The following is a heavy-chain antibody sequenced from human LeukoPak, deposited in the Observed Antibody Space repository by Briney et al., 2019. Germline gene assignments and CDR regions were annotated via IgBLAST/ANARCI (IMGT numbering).Heavy chain of an antibody. J-gene: IGHJ5*02. D-gene: IGHD2-2*01. Sequence: SETLSLTCAVSGYSISSGYYWGWIRQPPGKGLEWIGSIYHSGSTYYNPSLKSRVTISVDTSKNQFSLKLSSVTAADTAAYYCARLLGYCSSTSCLGRNWFDPWGQGTLVTVSS. CDR3: ARLLGYCSSTSCLGRNWFDP. CDR2: IYHSGST. V-gene: IGHV4-38-2*01. CDR1: GYSISSGYY.